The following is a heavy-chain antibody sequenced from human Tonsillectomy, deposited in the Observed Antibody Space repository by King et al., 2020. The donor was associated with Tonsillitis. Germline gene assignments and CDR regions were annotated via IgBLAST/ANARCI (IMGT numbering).Heavy chain of an antibody. D-gene: IGHD1-14*01. V-gene: IGHV3-23*04. Sequence: VQLVESGGGLVQPGGSLRISCAASGFTFSSYAMSWVRQAPGKGLEWVSAISGSGGSTYYADSVKGRFTISRDTSKNTLYLQMNSLRAEDTAVYYCAKDHGRSNRNLDYYSGMDVWGQGTTVTVSS. CDR2: ISGSGGST. J-gene: IGHJ6*02. CDR3: AKDHGRSNRNLDYYSGMDV. CDR1: GFTFSSYA.